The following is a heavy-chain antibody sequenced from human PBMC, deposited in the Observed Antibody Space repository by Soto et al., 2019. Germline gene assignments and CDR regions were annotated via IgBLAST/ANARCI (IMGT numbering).Heavy chain of an antibody. CDR2: MNPKSGNT. D-gene: IGHD6-13*01. V-gene: IGHV1-8*01. J-gene: IGHJ5*02. CDR3: AREKQVRGFET. Sequence: QVQLVQSGAEVKKPGASLKVSCKASGYTFTSYDSNWVRQATGQVLEWRGWMNPKSGNTGYAQKFQGRVTMTRNTSISTSYMELSSLRSENTAVYYCAREKQVRGFETWGQGTLVTVSS. CDR1: GYTFTSYD.